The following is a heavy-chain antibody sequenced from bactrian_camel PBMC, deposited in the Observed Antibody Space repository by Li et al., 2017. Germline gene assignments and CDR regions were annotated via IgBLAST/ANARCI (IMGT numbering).Heavy chain of an antibody. Sequence: VQLVESGGGSVQPGGSLTLSCSAPGYRYEHYCMAWFRQTPGKEREEVASFDVDGVANYADSVKGRFTISRDNTKNMLYLQMNSLKSEDTGLYYCATSLTDNWLRGFGYWGQGTQVTVS. J-gene: IGHJ6*01. CDR2: FDVDGVA. CDR3: ATSLTDNWLRGFGY. CDR1: GYRYEHYC. V-gene: IGHV3S61*01. D-gene: IGHD7*01.